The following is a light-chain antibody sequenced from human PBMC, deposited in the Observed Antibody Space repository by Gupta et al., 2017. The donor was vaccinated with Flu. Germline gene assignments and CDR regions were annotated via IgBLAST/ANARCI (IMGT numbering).Light chain of an antibody. CDR1: QGISSY. CDR3: QQRNSYPPYT. V-gene: IGKV1-9*01. CDR2: AAS. J-gene: IGKJ2*01. Sequence: DIQLTQSPSFLSASVGDRVTITCRASQGISSYLAWYQQKPGKAPKLLIYAASTLQSGVPSRFSGSGSGTEFTLTISSRQPEDFATYYCQQRNSYPPYTFGQGTKMEIK.